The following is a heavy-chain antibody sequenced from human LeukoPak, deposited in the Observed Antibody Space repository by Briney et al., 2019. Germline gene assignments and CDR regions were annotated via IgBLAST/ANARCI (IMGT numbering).Heavy chain of an antibody. J-gene: IGHJ3*02. D-gene: IGHD3-22*01. V-gene: IGHV3-7*01. Sequence: GGSLRLSCAASGFAFSSYAMSWVRQAPGKGLEWVANIKQDGSEKYYVDSVKGRFTISRDNAKNSLYLQMNSLRAEDTAVYYCARDLLPHYDSSGYYYGNDAFDNWGQGTMVTVSS. CDR2: IKQDGSEK. CDR3: ARDLLPHYDSSGYYYGNDAFDN. CDR1: GFAFSSYA.